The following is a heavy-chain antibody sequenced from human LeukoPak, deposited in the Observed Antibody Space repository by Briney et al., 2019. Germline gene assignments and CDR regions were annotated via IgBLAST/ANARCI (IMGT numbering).Heavy chain of an antibody. Sequence: SETLSLTCAVYGGSFSGYYWSWIRQPPGKGLEWIGEINHSGSTNYNPSLKSRVTISVDTSKNQFSLKLSSVTAADTAVYYCACQLDYYYYYMDVWGKGTTVTISS. D-gene: IGHD2-2*01. CDR2: INHSGST. CDR3: ACQLDYYYYYMDV. J-gene: IGHJ6*03. CDR1: GGSFSGYY. V-gene: IGHV4-34*01.